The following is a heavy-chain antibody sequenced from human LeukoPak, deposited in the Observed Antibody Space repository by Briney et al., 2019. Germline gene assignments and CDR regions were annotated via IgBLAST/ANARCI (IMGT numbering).Heavy chain of an antibody. CDR2: IYYSGST. V-gene: IGHV4-31*03. CDR1: GGSISSGGYY. CDR3: ARDFPTDYYYYGMDV. J-gene: IGHJ6*02. Sequence: PSETLSLTCTVSGGSISSGGYYWSWIRQHPGKGLEWIGYIYYSGSTYYNPSLKSRVTISVDTSKNQFSLKLSFVTAADTAVYYCARDFPTDYYYYGMDVWGQGTTVTVSS.